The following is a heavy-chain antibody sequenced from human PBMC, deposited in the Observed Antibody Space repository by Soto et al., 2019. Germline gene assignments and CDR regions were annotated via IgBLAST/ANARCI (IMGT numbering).Heavy chain of an antibody. CDR1: RFTFSSYG. CDR3: ARGVVVARYSYYGMDV. CDR2: IWYDGINK. D-gene: IGHD2-15*01. J-gene: IGHJ6*02. V-gene: IGHV3-33*01. Sequence: QVQLVESGGGVVQPGRSLRLSCAASRFTFSSYGMHWVRQAPGKGLELVAVIWYDGINKYYADSVKGRFTISRDNSKNTLYLQMNSLRADDTAVYYCARGVVVARYSYYGMDVWGQGTTVTVSS.